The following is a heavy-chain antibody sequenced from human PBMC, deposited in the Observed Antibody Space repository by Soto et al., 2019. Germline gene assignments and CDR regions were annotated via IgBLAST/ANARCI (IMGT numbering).Heavy chain of an antibody. V-gene: IGHV4-59*08. CDR3: ARQGFGPLHGLVDV. CDR2: VHHSWGS. D-gene: IGHD3-10*01. Sequence: SETLSLTCTVSGGSISSYYWSWFRRSPGKRMEWIGYVHHSWGSSYNPSLQSRVAISLDTSKSQFSLKVTSVTATDTAVYYCARQGFGPLHGLVDVWGQGTTVTVSS. J-gene: IGHJ6*02. CDR1: GGSISSYY.